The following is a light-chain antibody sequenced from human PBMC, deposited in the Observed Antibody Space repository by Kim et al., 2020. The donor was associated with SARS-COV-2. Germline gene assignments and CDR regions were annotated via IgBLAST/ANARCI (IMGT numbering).Light chain of an antibody. CDR3: SSYTSSSKGV. CDR1: SSDVGGYNY. CDR2: DVS. V-gene: IGLV2-14*03. J-gene: IGLJ2*01. Sequence: GQSITISCTGTSSDVGGYNYGSWYQQHPGKAPKLMIYDVSNRPSGVSNRFSGSKSGNTASLTISGLQAEDEADYYCSSYTSSSKGVFGGGTQRTVL.